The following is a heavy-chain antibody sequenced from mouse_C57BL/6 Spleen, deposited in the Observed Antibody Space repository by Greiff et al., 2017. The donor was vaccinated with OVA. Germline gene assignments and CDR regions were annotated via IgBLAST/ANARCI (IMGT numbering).Heavy chain of an antibody. CDR2: IDPSDSYT. Sequence: QVQLQQPGAELVMPGASVKLSCKASGYTFTSYWMHWVKQRPGQGLEWIGEIDPSDSYTNYNQKFKGKSTLTVDKSSSTAYMQLSSLTSEDSAVXYCARGCYYGSGYYFDYWGQGTTLTVSS. CDR3: ARGCYYGSGYYFDY. D-gene: IGHD2-2*01. CDR1: GYTFTSYW. J-gene: IGHJ2*01. V-gene: IGHV1-69*01.